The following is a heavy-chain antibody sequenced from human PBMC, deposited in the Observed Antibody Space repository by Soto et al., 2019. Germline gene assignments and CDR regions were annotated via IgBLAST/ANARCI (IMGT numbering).Heavy chain of an antibody. J-gene: IGHJ6*02. CDR3: ARYSLGYYYDSSGFQARNYYYSGMDV. D-gene: IGHD3-22*01. V-gene: IGHV4-34*01. Sequence: PSETLSLTCAVYGGSFSGYYWSWIRQPPGKGLEWIGEINHSGSTNYNPSLKSRVTISVDTSKNQFSLKLSSVTAADTAVYYCARYSLGYYYDSSGFQARNYYYSGMDVVGQGTTVTVSS. CDR2: INHSGST. CDR1: GGSFSGYY.